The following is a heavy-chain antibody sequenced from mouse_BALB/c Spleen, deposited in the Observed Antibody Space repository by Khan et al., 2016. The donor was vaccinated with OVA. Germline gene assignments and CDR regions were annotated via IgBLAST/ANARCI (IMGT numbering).Heavy chain of an antibody. V-gene: IGHV3-2*02. CDR2: IRYSGST. CDR3: ARSVLLRPTFDY. J-gene: IGHJ2*01. Sequence: EVQLQESGPGLVKPSQSLSLTCTVTGYSITSDYAWNWIRQFPGNKLEWMGCIRYSGSTSYNPSLKSRISITRDTSKNQFFLQLKSVTTEDTATNYCARSVLLRPTFDYWGQGTTLTVSS. CDR1: GYSITSDYA. D-gene: IGHD1-1*01.